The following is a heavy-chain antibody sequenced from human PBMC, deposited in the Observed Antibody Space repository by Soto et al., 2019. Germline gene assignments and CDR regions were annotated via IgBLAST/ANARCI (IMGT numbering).Heavy chain of an antibody. CDR3: ARESQGYYDSSGYYYPFDY. J-gene: IGHJ4*02. Sequence: ASVKVSCKASGGTLSSYAISWVRQAPGQGLEWMGGIIPIFGTANYAQKFQGRVTITADESTSTAYMELSSLRSEDTAVYYCARESQGYYDSSGYYYPFDYWGQGTLVTVSS. CDR2: IIPIFGTA. V-gene: IGHV1-69*13. D-gene: IGHD3-22*01. CDR1: GGTLSSYA.